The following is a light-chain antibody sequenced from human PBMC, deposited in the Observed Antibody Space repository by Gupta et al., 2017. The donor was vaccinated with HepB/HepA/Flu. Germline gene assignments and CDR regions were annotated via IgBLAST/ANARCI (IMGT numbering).Light chain of an antibody. CDR3: QRFKGNPLI. J-gene: IGKJ2*01. CDR1: QGISSY. Sequence: DIQLTQSPSFLSASVGDRVTITCRATQGISSYLFWYQQKPGKAPKLLFYAASTLQRGVQSRLGAGGSGKEFTLTIGALRLEILATYTCQRFKGNPLILGEGT. V-gene: IGKV1-9*01. CDR2: AAS.